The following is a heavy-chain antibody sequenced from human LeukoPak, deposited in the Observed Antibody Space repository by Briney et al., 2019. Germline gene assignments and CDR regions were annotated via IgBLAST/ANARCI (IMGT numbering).Heavy chain of an antibody. CDR3: AIGGSHGPFWSGHDAFDF. J-gene: IGHJ3*01. V-gene: IGHV4-4*07. CDR1: GGSVIRYY. CDR2: IYNSGGT. D-gene: IGHD3-3*01. Sequence: SETLSLTCTVTGGSVIRYYWYSIRQSAGKGLEWIGRIYNSGGTNYNPSLMSRATVSLDTSKNQFFLKLSSVTAADTAIYYCAIGGSHGPFWSGHDAFDFWGQGTMVTVSS.